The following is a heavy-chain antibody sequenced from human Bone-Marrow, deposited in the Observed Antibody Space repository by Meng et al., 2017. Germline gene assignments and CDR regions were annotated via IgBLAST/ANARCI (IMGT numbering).Heavy chain of an antibody. CDR3: ARVRGPDYYGSGSYSLGWFDP. Sequence: SAKVSCKASGGTFSSYAISWVRQAPGQGLEWMGGIIPIFGTANYAQKFQGRVTITADKSTSTAYMELSSLRSEDTAVYYCARVRGPDYYGSGSYSLGWFDPWGQGSLVTVSS. CDR1: GGTFSSYA. CDR2: IIPIFGTA. D-gene: IGHD3-10*01. V-gene: IGHV1-69*06. J-gene: IGHJ5*02.